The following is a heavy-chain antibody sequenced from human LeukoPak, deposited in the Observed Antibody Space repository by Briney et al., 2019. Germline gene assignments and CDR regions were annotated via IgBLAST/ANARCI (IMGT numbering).Heavy chain of an antibody. CDR3: ARDPYYDSSGYYRRNDFDH. CDR1: GYTFTSYG. Sequence: ASVKVSCKASGYTFTSYGISWVRQAPGQGLEWMGWISAYNGNTNYAQKLQGRVTMTTDTSTSTAYMELRSLRSDDTAVYYCARDPYYDSSGYYRRNDFDHWGQGTLVTVSS. D-gene: IGHD3-22*01. CDR2: ISAYNGNT. J-gene: IGHJ4*02. V-gene: IGHV1-18*01.